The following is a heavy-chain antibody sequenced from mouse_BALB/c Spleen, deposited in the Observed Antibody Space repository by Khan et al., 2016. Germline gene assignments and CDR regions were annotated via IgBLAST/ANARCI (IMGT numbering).Heavy chain of an antibody. CDR3: ARKTTYYFDY. CDR2: ISSGGSYT. Sequence: EVELVESGGGLVKPGGSLKLSCAASGFTLSSYAMSWVRQTPEKRLEWVATISSGGSYTYYPDSVKGRFTISRDNAKNTLYLQMSSLRSEDTAMYYCARKTTYYFDYWSQGTTLTVSS. D-gene: IGHD2-12*01. V-gene: IGHV5-9-3*01. J-gene: IGHJ2*01. CDR1: GFTLSSYA.